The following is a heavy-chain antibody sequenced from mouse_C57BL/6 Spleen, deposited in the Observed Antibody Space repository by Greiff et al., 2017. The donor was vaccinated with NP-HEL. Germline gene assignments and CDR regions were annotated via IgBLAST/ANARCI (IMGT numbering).Heavy chain of an antibody. CDR2: INYDGSST. Sequence: EVKLVESEGGLVQPGSSMKLSCTASGFTFSDYYMAWVRQVPEKGLEWVANINYDGSSTYYLDSLKSRFIISRDNAKNILYLQMSSLKSEDTATYYCASGYGSSPAWFAYWGQGTLVTVSA. CDR1: GFTFSDYY. J-gene: IGHJ3*01. V-gene: IGHV5-16*01. CDR3: ASGYGSSPAWFAY. D-gene: IGHD1-1*01.